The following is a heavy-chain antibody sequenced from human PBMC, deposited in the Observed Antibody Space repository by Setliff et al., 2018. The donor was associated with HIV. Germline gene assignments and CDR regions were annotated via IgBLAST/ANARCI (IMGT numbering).Heavy chain of an antibody. CDR1: GGSTSSYY. J-gene: IGHJ4*02. D-gene: IGHD2-8*02. Sequence: PSETLSLTCTVSGGSTSSYYWSWIRQPPGKGLEWIGYIYYSGTPYYNPSLKNRVTISVDTSKNQFSLKLSSVTAADTAVYYCARRGMWSYETGGNPTATFDYWGQGVLVTVSS. V-gene: IGHV4-59*08. CDR3: ARRGMWSYETGGNPTATFDY. CDR2: IYYSGTP.